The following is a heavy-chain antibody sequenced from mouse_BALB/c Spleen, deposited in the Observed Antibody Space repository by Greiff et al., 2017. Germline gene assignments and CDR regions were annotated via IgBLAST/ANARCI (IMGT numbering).Heavy chain of an antibody. D-gene: IGHD2-2*01. Sequence: VQLQQSGAELVKPGASVKLSCKTSGYTFTSYWIQWVKQRPGQGLGWIGEIFPGTGTTYYNEKFKGKATLTIDTSSSTAYMQLSSLTSEDSAVYFCASAGDGYVDYWGQGTTLTVSS. J-gene: IGHJ2*01. V-gene: IGHV1S132*01. CDR3: ASAGDGYVDY. CDR1: GYTFTSYW. CDR2: IFPGTGTT.